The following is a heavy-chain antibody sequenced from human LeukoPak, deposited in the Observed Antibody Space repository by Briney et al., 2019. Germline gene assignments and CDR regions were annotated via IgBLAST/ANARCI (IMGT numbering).Heavy chain of an antibody. CDR3: ASFYGSGKYYYYYGMDV. CDR1: GFTFSSYS. CDR2: ISSSSSYI. Sequence: GGSLRLSCAASGFTFSSYSMNWVRQAPGKGLEWVSSISSSSSYIYYADSVKGRFTISRDNAKNSLYLQMNSLRAEDTAVYYCASFYGSGKYYYYYGMDVWGQGTTVTVSS. V-gene: IGHV3-21*01. J-gene: IGHJ6*02. D-gene: IGHD4-17*01.